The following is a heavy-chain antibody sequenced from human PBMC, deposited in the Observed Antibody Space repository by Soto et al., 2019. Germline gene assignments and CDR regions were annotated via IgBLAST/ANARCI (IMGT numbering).Heavy chain of an antibody. CDR1: GGSISNTRFY. V-gene: IGHV4-39*01. J-gene: IGHJ5*02. CDR2: VYYTGST. CDR3: ARQRGGTYSEAIVWFDP. D-gene: IGHD1-26*01. Sequence: SETLSLTCTVSGGSISNTRFYWGWIRQPPGKGLEWIGNVYYTGSTDYNPSLKSRVTLSVDTSKNQFSLKLSSVTAADTAVYYCARQRGGTYSEAIVWFDPWGQGTLVTVSS.